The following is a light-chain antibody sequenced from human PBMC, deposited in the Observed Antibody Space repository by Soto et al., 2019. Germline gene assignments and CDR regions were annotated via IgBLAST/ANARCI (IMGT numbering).Light chain of an antibody. V-gene: IGKV1-9*01. Sequence: DIPLTRSPSFLSASVGDRVTITCRASQDISDYLAWYQQRRGKAPKLLIYAASTLQSGVPSRFSGSGSGTEFTLTISSLQPEDFATYSCQQLNSYPLTFDGGTKVEIK. CDR2: AAS. J-gene: IGKJ4*01. CDR3: QQLNSYPLT. CDR1: QDISDY.